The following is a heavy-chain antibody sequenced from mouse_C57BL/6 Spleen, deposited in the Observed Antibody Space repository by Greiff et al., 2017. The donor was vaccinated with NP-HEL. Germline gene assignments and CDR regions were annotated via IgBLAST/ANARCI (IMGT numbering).Heavy chain of an antibody. J-gene: IGHJ2*01. V-gene: IGHV1-4*01. CDR1: GYTFTSYT. CDR3: ARDYYGSSYPYFDY. Sequence: QVQLQQSGAELARPGASVKMSCKASGYTFTSYTMHWVKQRPGQGLEWIGYINPSSGYTKYNQKFKDKATLTADKSSSTAYVQLSSLTSEDSAVYYCARDYYGSSYPYFDYWGQGTTLTVSS. D-gene: IGHD1-1*01. CDR2: INPSSGYT.